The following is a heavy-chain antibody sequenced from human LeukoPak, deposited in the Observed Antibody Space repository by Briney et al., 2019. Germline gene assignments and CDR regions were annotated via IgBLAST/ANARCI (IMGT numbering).Heavy chain of an antibody. CDR3: AKVHWNNYYYDY. Sequence: GGSLRLSCAASGFTLSTYAMSWVRQAPGKGLEWVSAISDSGDNTHYADSVKGRFTISRDSSKSTLYLQMNSLRADDTAVYYCAKVHWNNYYYDYWGQGTLVTVSS. J-gene: IGHJ4*02. CDR1: GFTLSTYA. V-gene: IGHV3-23*01. CDR2: ISDSGDNT. D-gene: IGHD1/OR15-1a*01.